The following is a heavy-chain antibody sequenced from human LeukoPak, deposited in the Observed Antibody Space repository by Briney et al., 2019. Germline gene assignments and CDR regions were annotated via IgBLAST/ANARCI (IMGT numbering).Heavy chain of an antibody. V-gene: IGHV3-30*18. D-gene: IGHD2-2*01. CDR2: ISYGGSNE. J-gene: IGHJ6*02. CDR3: AKDRRYCSSTSCYARPYYYYGMDV. CDR1: GFTFSSYG. Sequence: SGGSLRLSCAASGFTFSSYGMHWVRQAAGKGLEGVAVISYGGSNEYYADSVKGRFTISRDNSKNTLYLQMNSLRAEDTAVYYCAKDRRYCSSTSCYARPYYYYGMDVWGQGTTVTVSS.